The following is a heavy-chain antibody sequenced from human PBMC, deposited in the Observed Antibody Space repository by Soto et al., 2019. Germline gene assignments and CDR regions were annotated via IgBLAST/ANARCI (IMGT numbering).Heavy chain of an antibody. CDR1: GGSISSSSYY. J-gene: IGHJ4*02. CDR2: IYYSGST. Sequence: SETLSLTCTVSGGSISSSSYYWGWIRQPPGKGLEWIGSIYYSGSTYYNPSLKSRVTISADTSKNQFSLKLSSVTAADTAVYYCARPSGGYDFWSGRAGGFDYWGQGTLVTVSS. V-gene: IGHV4-39*01. D-gene: IGHD3-3*01. CDR3: ARPSGGYDFWSGRAGGFDY.